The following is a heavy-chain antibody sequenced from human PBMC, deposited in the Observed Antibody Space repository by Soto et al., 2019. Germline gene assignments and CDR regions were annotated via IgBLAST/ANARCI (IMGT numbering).Heavy chain of an antibody. J-gene: IGHJ6*02. Sequence: SVKVSCTASGGTFSSYAISWVRPAPGQGLEWMGGIIPIFGTANYAQKFQGRVTITADESTSTAYMELSSLRSEDTAVYYCARDECIAGGFGYYYYGMDVWGQGTTVTVSS. D-gene: IGHD1-26*01. V-gene: IGHV1-69*13. CDR1: GGTFSSYA. CDR3: ARDECIAGGFGYYYYGMDV. CDR2: IIPIFGTA.